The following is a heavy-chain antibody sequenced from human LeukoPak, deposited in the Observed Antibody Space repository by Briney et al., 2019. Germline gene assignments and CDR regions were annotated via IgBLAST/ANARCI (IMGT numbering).Heavy chain of an antibody. CDR3: ARDEYYYDSSGYYYLSYYYYYYMDV. CDR2: ISSSSSYI. Sequence: GGSLRLSCAASGFTFSSYSMNWVRQAPGKGLEWVSSISSSSSYIYYADSVKGRFTISRDNAKNSLYLQMNSLRAEDTAVYYCARDEYYYDSSGYYYLSYYYYYYMDVWGKGTTVTVSS. J-gene: IGHJ6*03. D-gene: IGHD3-22*01. V-gene: IGHV3-21*01. CDR1: GFTFSSYS.